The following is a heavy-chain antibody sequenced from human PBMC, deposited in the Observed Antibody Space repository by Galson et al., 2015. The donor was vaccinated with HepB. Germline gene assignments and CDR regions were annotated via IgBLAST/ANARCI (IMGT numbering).Heavy chain of an antibody. CDR2: INPSGGST. V-gene: IGHV1-46*03. J-gene: IGHJ6*02. CDR3: ARGYYYDLVGFPGPRPPSGMDV. Sequence: SVKVSCKASGYTFTSYYMHWVRQAPGQGLEWMGIINPSGGSTSYAQKFQGRVTMTRDTSTSTVYMELSSLRSEDTAVYYCARGYYYDLVGFPGPRPPSGMDVWGQGTTVTVSS. D-gene: IGHD3-22*01. CDR1: GYTFTSYY.